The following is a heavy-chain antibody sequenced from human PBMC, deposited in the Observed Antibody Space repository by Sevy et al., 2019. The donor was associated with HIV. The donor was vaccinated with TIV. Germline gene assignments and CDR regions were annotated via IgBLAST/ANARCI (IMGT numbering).Heavy chain of an antibody. J-gene: IGHJ6*02. CDR1: GGSISSSSYY. CDR2: IYYSGST. Sequence: SETLSLTCTVSGGSISSSSYYWGWIRQPPGKGLEWIGSIYYSGSTYYNPSLKSRVTISVDTSENQFSLKLSSVTAADTAVYYCARHSGIRGYSYGLAYYYYYGMDVWGQGTTVTVSS. CDR3: ARHSGIRGYSYGLAYYYYYGMDV. V-gene: IGHV4-39*01. D-gene: IGHD5-18*01.